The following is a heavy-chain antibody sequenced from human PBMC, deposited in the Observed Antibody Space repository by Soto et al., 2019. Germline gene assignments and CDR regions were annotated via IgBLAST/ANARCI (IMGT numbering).Heavy chain of an antibody. V-gene: IGHV3-23*01. CDR1: GFTFSSYA. CDR3: AKARWMTYYYVSSGYYPFDS. CDR2: TSGSGGST. Sequence: GGSLRLSCAASGFTFSSYAMSWVRQAPGKGLEWFSATSGSGGSTYYADSVKGRFPISTDNSKNTLYLQMNSLRAEDTAVYYCAKARWMTYYYVSSGYYPFDSWGQGTLVTVSS. D-gene: IGHD3-22*01. J-gene: IGHJ4*02.